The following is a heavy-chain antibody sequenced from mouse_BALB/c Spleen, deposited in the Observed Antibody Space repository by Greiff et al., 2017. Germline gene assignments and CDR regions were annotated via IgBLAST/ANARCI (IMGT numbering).Heavy chain of an antibody. J-gene: IGHJ3*01. CDR1: GFSLTDYG. Sequence: QVQLQQSGPGLVAPSQSLSITCTVSGFSLTDYGVSWIRQPPGKGLEWLGVIWGGGSTYYNSALKSRLSISKDNSKSQVFLKMNSLQTDDTAMYYCAKHDPLDYYGSLGFAYWGQGTLVTVSA. V-gene: IGHV2-6-5*01. D-gene: IGHD1-1*01. CDR3: AKHDPLDYYGSLGFAY. CDR2: IWGGGST.